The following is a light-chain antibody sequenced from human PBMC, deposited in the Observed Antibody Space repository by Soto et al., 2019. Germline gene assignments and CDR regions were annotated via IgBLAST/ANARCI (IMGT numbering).Light chain of an antibody. CDR3: ISYASRDTLLWV. J-gene: IGLJ3*02. CDR1: STDVGGYKY. V-gene: IGLV2-14*01. Sequence: QSALTQPASVSGSPGQSITISCTGTSTDVGGYKYVSWYQQHPGTAPKLMIFEVNGRPSGVSDRFSGSKSGNTASLTISGLQPEDEADYYCISYASRDTLLWVFGGGTKLTVL. CDR2: EVN.